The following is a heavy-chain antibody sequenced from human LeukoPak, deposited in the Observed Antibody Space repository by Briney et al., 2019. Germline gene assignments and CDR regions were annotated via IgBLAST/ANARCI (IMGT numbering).Heavy chain of an antibody. J-gene: IGHJ6*03. D-gene: IGHD3-10*01. CDR3: AREDITMVRGVTDYYYYMDV. CDR2: IKQDGSEK. CDR1: GFTFSSYW. V-gene: IGHV3-7*01. Sequence: GGSLRLSCAASGFTFSSYWMSWVRQAPGKGLEWVANIKQDGSEKYYVDSVKGRFTISRDNAKNSLYLQMNSLRAEDTAVYYCAREDITMVRGVTDYYYYMDVWGKGTTVTGSS.